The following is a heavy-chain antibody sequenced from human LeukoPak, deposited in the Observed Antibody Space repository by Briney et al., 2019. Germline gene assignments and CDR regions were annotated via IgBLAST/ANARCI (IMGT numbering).Heavy chain of an antibody. CDR1: GFTLSNYG. D-gene: IGHD5-12*01. CDR3: AKDSGWLRFHY. J-gene: IGHJ4*02. CDR2: ISPSGDIT. V-gene: IGHV3-23*01. Sequence: SGGSLRLSCAGYGFTLSNYGMNWVRQAAGKGLEWVSGISPSGDITYYVDSVKGRFTISRDNSKNTFYLQMNSLRAEDTAVYYCAKDSGWLRFHYWGQGTLVTVSS.